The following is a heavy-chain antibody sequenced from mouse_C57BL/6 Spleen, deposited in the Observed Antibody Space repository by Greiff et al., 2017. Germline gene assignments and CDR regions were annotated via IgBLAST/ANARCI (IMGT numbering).Heavy chain of an antibody. V-gene: IGHV14-4*01. CDR2: IDPENGDT. J-gene: IGHJ3*01. Sequence: EVQLQQSGAELVRPGASVKLSCTASGFNIKDDYMHWVKQRPEQGLEWIGWIDPENGDTEYASRFQGKATITADTSSNTAYLQLSSLTSEDTAVXYCTTQLRLRLAYWGQGTLVTVSA. CDR1: GFNIKDDY. D-gene: IGHD3-2*02. CDR3: TTQLRLRLAY.